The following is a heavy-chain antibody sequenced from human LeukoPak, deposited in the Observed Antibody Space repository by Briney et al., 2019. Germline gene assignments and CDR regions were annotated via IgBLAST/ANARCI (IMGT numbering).Heavy chain of an antibody. V-gene: IGHV4-4*07. CDR3: ARATIAVAGFPFDY. J-gene: IGHJ4*02. CDR2: IYTSGST. CDR1: GGSISSYY. D-gene: IGHD6-19*01. Sequence: PSETLSLTCTVSGGSISSYYWSWIRQPAGKGLEWIGRIYTSGSTNYNPSLKSRVTISVDKSKNQFSLKLSSVTAADTAAYYCARATIAVAGFPFDYWGQGTLVTVSS.